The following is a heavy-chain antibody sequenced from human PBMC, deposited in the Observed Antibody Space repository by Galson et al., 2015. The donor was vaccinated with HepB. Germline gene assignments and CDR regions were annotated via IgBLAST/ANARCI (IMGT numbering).Heavy chain of an antibody. D-gene: IGHD3-10*01. CDR2: ISSSSTTI. V-gene: IGHV3-48*01. CDR3: ARDYPYYYYGSGVDY. J-gene: IGHJ4*02. CDR1: GFTFSSYS. Sequence: SLRLSCAASGFTFSSYSMNWVRQAPGKGLEWVSYISSSSTTIYYADSVKGRFTISRDNAKNSLYLQMNSLRAEDTAVYYCARDYPYYYYGSGVDYWGQGTLVTVSS.